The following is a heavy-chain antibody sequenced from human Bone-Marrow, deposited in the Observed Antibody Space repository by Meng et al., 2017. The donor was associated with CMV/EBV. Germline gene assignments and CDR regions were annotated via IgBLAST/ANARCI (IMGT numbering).Heavy chain of an antibody. V-gene: IGHV3-48*04. J-gene: IGHJ4*02. CDR3: ARVSRTGTIDY. Sequence: GESLKISCAASGFTFSSYSMNWVRQAPGKGLEWVSYISSSSSTIYYADPVKGRFTISRDNAKNSLYLQMNSLRAEDTAVYYCARVSRTGTIDYWGQGTRVTGSS. D-gene: IGHD1-1*01. CDR2: ISSSSSTI. CDR1: GFTFSSYS.